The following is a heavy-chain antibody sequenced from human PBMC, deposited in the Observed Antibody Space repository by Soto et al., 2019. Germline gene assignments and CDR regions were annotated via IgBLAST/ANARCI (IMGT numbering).Heavy chain of an antibody. CDR1: GYTFTSYD. CDR2: MNPNSGNT. CDR3: ARIAPSRVGATFSFDP. Sequence: QVQLVQSGAEVKKPGASVKVSCKASGYTFTSYDINWVRQATGQGLEWMGWMNPNSGNTGYAQKFQGRVTMTRNTPISTAYMELSSLRSEDTAVYYCARIAPSRVGATFSFDPWGQGTLVTVSS. J-gene: IGHJ5*02. V-gene: IGHV1-8*01. D-gene: IGHD1-26*01.